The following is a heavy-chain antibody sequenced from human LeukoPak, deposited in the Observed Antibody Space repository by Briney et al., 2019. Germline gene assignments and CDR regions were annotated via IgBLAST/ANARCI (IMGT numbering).Heavy chain of an antibody. Sequence: SETLSLTCTVSGGSISSYYWSWIRQPPGKGLEWIGYIYYSGSTNYNPSLKSRVTISVDTSKNQFSLKLSSVTAADTAVYYCARESSSWYSGWFDPWGQGTLVTVSS. J-gene: IGHJ5*02. D-gene: IGHD6-13*01. CDR2: IYYSGST. CDR1: GGSISSYY. CDR3: ARESSSWYSGWFDP. V-gene: IGHV4-59*01.